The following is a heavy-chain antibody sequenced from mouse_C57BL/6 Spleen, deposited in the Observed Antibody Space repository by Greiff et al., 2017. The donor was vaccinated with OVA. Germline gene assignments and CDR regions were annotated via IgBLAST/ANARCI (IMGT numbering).Heavy chain of an antibody. D-gene: IGHD1-1*01. CDR2: IYPRSGNT. V-gene: IGHV1-81*01. CDR1: GYTFTSYG. Sequence: VQLQQSGAELARPGASVKLSCKASGYTFTSYGISWVKQRTGQGLEWIGEIYPRSGNTYYNEKFKGKATLTADKSSSTAYMELRSLTSEDSAVYFCARLPITTVVFDYWGQGTTLTVSS. CDR3: ARLPITTVVFDY. J-gene: IGHJ2*01.